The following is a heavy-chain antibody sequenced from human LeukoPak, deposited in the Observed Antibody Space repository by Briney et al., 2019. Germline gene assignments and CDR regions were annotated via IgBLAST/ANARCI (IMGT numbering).Heavy chain of an antibody. CDR1: GFTFSDYY. V-gene: IGHV3-11*04. Sequence: GGSLRLSCAASGFTFSDYYMSWIRQAPGKGLEWVSYISRSGSTIYYADSVKGRFTISRDNAKNSLYLQMNSLRAEDTAVYYCARDGFSQTYYGMDVWGQGTTVTVSS. J-gene: IGHJ6*02. CDR3: ARDGFSQTYYGMDV. CDR2: ISRSGSTI.